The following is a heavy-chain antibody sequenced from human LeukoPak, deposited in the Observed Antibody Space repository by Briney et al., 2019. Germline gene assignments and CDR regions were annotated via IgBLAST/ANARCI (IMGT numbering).Heavy chain of an antibody. D-gene: IGHD7-27*01. Sequence: GGSLRLSCAASGLTFSTYWMTWVRQAPGKGLEWVANIKPDGSQIYYVDSVKGRFTISRDNAKNSLYLQMNSLRAEDTAVYYCARDLNWETYWGQGTLVTVSS. J-gene: IGHJ4*02. CDR1: GLTFSTYW. CDR2: IKPDGSQI. CDR3: ARDLNWETY. V-gene: IGHV3-7*01.